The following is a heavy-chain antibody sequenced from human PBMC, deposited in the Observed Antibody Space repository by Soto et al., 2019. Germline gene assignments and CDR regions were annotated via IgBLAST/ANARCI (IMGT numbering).Heavy chain of an antibody. CDR2: ISAYNGNT. D-gene: IGHD3-9*01. CDR3: ARDRYFDWLYDESFDY. J-gene: IGHJ4*02. CDR1: GYTFTSYG. V-gene: IGHV1-18*01. Sequence: QVQLVQSGAEVKKPGASVKVSCKASGYTFTSYGISWVRQAPGQGLEWMGWISAYNGNTNYAQKLQGRVTMTTDTSTSTAYMELWSLRSDDTAVYYCARDRYFDWLYDESFDYWGQGTLVTVSS.